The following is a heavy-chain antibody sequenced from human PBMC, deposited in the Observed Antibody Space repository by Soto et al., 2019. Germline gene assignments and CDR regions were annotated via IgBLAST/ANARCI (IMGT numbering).Heavy chain of an antibody. Sequence: QVQLMQSGAEVKKPGASVRVSCKASGYNLTSYGISWVRQAPGQGLEWMGWISPYNGNKNYAQKFQGRVTVTTDTSTSTAYMDLRSLRSDDTAVYYFAREWEYSGFDDDYYHYGMDVWGQGTTVTVSS. V-gene: IGHV1-18*01. CDR1: GYNLTSYG. CDR2: ISPYNGNK. CDR3: AREWEYSGFDDDYYHYGMDV. D-gene: IGHD5-12*01. J-gene: IGHJ6*02.